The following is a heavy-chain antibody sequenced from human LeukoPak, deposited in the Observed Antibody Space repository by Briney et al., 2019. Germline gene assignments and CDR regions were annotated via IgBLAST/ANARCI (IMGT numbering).Heavy chain of an antibody. CDR3: EGRKWFGEFISDY. V-gene: IGHV3-30-3*01. Sequence: GGSLRLSCAASGFTFSSYAMHWVRQAPGKGLEWVAVISYDGSNKYYADSVKGRFTISRDNSKNTLYLQMNSLRAEDTAVYYCEGRKWFGEFISDYWGQGTLVTVSS. CDR1: GFTFSSYA. CDR2: ISYDGSNK. D-gene: IGHD3-10*01. J-gene: IGHJ4*02.